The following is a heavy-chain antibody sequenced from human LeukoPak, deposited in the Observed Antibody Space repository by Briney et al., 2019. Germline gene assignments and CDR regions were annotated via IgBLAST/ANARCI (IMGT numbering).Heavy chain of an antibody. CDR3: ARVKRDCSGGSCYSYDY. J-gene: IGHJ4*02. Sequence: PGGSLRLSCAASRFTFNTYAVNWVRQAPGKGLEWVSAISGNGDITYYADSVRGRFTISRDNSKNTLYLQMNSLRAEDTAVYCCARVKRDCSGGSCYSYDYWGQGALVTVSS. D-gene: IGHD2-15*01. V-gene: IGHV3-23*01. CDR1: RFTFNTYA. CDR2: ISGNGDIT.